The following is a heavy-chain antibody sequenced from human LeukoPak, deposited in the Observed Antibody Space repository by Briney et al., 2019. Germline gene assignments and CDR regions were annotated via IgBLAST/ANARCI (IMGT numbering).Heavy chain of an antibody. CDR3: AKDRIGYSSGWYGH. J-gene: IGHJ5*02. CDR1: GFTFNSYG. CDR2: IRYDGSNK. Sequence: GGSLRLSCAASGFTFNSYGMHWVRQAPGKGLEWVAFIRYDGSNKYYADSVKGRFTISRDNSKNTLYLQMNSLRAEDTAVYYCAKDRIGYSSGWYGHWGQGTLVTVSS. D-gene: IGHD6-19*01. V-gene: IGHV3-30*02.